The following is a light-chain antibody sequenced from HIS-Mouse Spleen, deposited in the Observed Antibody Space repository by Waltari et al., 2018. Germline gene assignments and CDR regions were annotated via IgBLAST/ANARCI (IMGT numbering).Light chain of an antibody. V-gene: IGLV2-11*01. CDR3: CSYAGSYTLV. J-gene: IGLJ2*01. CDR2: DVS. Sequence: QSALTQPRSVSGSPGPSVTISCPGTSRDVGGYNYVSWYPQHPGKAPKLMIYDVSKRPSGVPDRFSGSKSGNTASLTISGLQAEDEADYYCCSYAGSYTLVFGGGTKLTVL. CDR1: SRDVGGYNY.